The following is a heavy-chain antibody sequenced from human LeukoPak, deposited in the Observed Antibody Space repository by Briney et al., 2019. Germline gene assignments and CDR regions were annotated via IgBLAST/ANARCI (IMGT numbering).Heavy chain of an antibody. D-gene: IGHD1-26*01. CDR1: GSTFSSYE. CDR2: ISSSGSAI. V-gene: IGHV3-48*03. J-gene: IGHJ3*01. CDR3: ARCRVGPTYDAFDL. Sequence: PGGSLRLSCAASGSTFSSYEMNWVRQAPGKGLEWVSYISSSGSAIYYADSVKGRFTISRDNAKNSLYLQMNSLRAEDTAVYYCARCRVGPTYDAFDLWGQGTMVTVSS.